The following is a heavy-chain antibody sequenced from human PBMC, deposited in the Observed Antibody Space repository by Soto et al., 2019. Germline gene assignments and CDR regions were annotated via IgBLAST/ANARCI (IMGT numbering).Heavy chain of an antibody. J-gene: IGHJ2*01. CDR2: ISYDGKQT. CDR3: ARDGWGSNWYFDL. V-gene: IGHV3-30*03. D-gene: IGHD3-16*01. CDR1: GVTFKDYG. Sequence: GGSLRFSCGAPGVTFKDYGMHWVRQAPGKGLEWVAVISYDGKQTYYADSVKGRFTISKDKSKRTLFLQMNSLRVDDTAVYYCARDGWGSNWYFDLWGRGTLVTVSS.